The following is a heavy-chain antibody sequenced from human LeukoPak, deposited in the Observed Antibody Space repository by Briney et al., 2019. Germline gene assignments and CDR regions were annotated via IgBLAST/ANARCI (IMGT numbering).Heavy chain of an antibody. CDR3: MKAPLRGYYFWSGLSSFDC. Sequence: GGSLRLSCAASGFTLSSYPMTWVRQAPGEGLEWVSTISGSGDTSFYADSVKGRFTISRDSSRNTLYLQMNSLTAEDTTVYYCMKAPLRGYYFWSGLSSFDCWGQGTLVTVSS. CDR2: ISGSGDTS. D-gene: IGHD3-3*01. V-gene: IGHV3-23*01. J-gene: IGHJ4*02. CDR1: GFTLSSYP.